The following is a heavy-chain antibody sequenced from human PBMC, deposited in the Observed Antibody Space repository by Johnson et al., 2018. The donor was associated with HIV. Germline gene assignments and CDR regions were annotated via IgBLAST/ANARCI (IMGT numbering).Heavy chain of an antibody. CDR2: IKQDGSEK. CDR1: GFTFSSSA. CDR3: AREMAATNAWALDI. Sequence: VQLVESGGGLVQPGGSLRLSCAASGFTFSSSALPWVRQAPGKGLEWVASIKQDGSEKYYVDSVKGRFTISRDNAKNSLYLQLNSLRAEDTAVYYCAREMAATNAWALDIWGQGTMVTVSS. J-gene: IGHJ3*02. V-gene: IGHV3-7*03. D-gene: IGHD5-24*01.